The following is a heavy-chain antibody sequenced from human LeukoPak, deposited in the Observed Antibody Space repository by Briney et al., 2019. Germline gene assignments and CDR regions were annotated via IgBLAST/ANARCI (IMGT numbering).Heavy chain of an antibody. CDR3: ARGFGELDY. CDR2: IYYCGST. D-gene: IGHD3-10*01. Sequence: SETLSLTCTVSGGSISSYYWSWIRQPPGKGLEWIGYIYYCGSTNYNPSLKSRVTISVDTSKNQFSLKLSSVTAADTAVYYCARGFGELDYWGQGTLVTVSS. CDR1: GGSISSYY. J-gene: IGHJ4*02. V-gene: IGHV4-59*12.